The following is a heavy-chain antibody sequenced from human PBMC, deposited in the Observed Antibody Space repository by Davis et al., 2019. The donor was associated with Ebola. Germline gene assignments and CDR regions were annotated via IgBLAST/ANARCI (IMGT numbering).Heavy chain of an antibody. D-gene: IGHD3-22*01. CDR1: GFTFSSYA. V-gene: IGHV3-23*01. J-gene: IGHJ3*02. Sequence: PGGSLRLSCAASGFTFSSYAMSWVRQAPGKGLEWVSAISGSGGSTYYADSVKGRFTISRDNSKNTLYLQMNSLRAEDTAVYYCAKGGGYDSSGYRDAFDIWGQGTMVTVSS. CDR2: ISGSGGST. CDR3: AKGGGYDSSGYRDAFDI.